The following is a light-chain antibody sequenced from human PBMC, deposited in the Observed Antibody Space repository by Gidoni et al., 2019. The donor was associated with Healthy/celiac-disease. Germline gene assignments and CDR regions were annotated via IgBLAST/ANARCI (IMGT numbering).Light chain of an antibody. CDR2: AAS. CDR1: QSISSY. CDR3: QQSYSTPPWT. Sequence: DIQMTQSPSSLSASVGYRVTITCRASQSISSYLNWYQQKPGKAPKLLIYAASSLQSGVPSRFSGSGSGTDFTLTISSLQPEDFATYDCQQSYSTPPWTFGQGTKVEIK. V-gene: IGKV1-39*01. J-gene: IGKJ1*01.